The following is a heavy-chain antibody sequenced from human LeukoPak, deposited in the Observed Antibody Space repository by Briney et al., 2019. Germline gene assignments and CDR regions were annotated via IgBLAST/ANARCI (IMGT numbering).Heavy chain of an antibody. Sequence: SETLSLTCAVSGYSISSGYYWGWIRPPPGKGLGWIGSIYHSGSTYYNPSLRSRVTISVDTPKNQLSLKLSSLTAADTAVYYCARHEYSGSYYGLSWFDPWGQGTLVTVSS. V-gene: IGHV4-38-2*01. D-gene: IGHD1-26*01. CDR1: GYSISSGYY. CDR3: ARHEYSGSYYGLSWFDP. CDR2: IYHSGST. J-gene: IGHJ5*02.